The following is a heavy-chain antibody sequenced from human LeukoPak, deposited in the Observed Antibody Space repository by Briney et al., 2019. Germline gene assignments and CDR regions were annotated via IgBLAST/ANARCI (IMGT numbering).Heavy chain of an antibody. J-gene: IGHJ4*02. V-gene: IGHV4-59*01. Sequence: SETLSLTCTVSGGSISSYYWSWIRQPPGKGLEWIGYIYYSGSSNYNPSLKSRVTISVDTSKNQFSLKLSSVTAADTAVYYCARVSPIYYYGSGVREVNYCFDHWGQGTLVTVSS. CDR1: GGSISSYY. CDR2: IYYSGSS. CDR3: ARVSPIYYYGSGVREVNYCFDH. D-gene: IGHD3-10*01.